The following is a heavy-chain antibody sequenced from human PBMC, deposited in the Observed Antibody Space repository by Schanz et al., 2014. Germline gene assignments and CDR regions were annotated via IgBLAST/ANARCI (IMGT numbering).Heavy chain of an antibody. CDR3: AKGMGYCSGGTCYDYYYYGLDV. CDR2: ISSSGSYI. Sequence: EGQLAESGGGLVQPGGSLRLSCAASGFTFSSYAMSWVRQAPGKGLEWVSSISSSGSYIHYADSVKGRFTISRDNSENTLYLQMNSLSADDTAVFYCAKGMGYCSGGTCYDYYYYGLDVWGQGTTXTVSS. D-gene: IGHD2-15*01. V-gene: IGHV3-23*04. CDR1: GFTFSSYA. J-gene: IGHJ6*02.